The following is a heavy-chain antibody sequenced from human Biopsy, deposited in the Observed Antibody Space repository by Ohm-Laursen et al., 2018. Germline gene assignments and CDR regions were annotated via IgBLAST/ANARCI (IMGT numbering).Heavy chain of an antibody. CDR1: GRILSDYR. CDR3: GNEVYGRDY. J-gene: IGHJ4*02. V-gene: IGHV4-34*08. Sequence: SETLSLTCVVFGRILSDYRWTWICQPPGKGLEWIGQINQSGSTNYNPSLKSRVTISADASKYEFSLRLTSVTAADTAVYFCGNEVYGRDYWGLGARVTVSS. D-gene: IGHD4-17*01. CDR2: INQSGST.